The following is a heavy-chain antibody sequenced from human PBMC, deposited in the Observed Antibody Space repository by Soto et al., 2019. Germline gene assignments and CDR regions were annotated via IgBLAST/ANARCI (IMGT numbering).Heavy chain of an antibody. J-gene: IGHJ6*02. CDR3: ARAGTDYDILTGPYYGMDV. V-gene: IGHV3-48*03. Sequence: PGGSLRLSCAASGFTFSSYEMSWVRQAPGKGLEWVSYISSSGSTIYYADSVKGRFTISRDNAKNSLYLQMNSLRAEDTAVYYCARAGTDYDILTGPYYGMDVWGQGTTVTV. D-gene: IGHD3-9*01. CDR2: ISSSGSTI. CDR1: GFTFSSYE.